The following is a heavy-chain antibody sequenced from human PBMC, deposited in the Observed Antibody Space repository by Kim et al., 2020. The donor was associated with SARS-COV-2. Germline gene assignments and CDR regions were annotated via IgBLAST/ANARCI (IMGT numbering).Heavy chain of an antibody. V-gene: IGHV3-30*04. J-gene: IGHJ4*02. Sequence: GGSLRLSCAASSFALSSFAAHWVRQAPGKGLERVALISYEGNNKYYADSVKGRFTIFRDNTKNLVYLQMNNLRGEDTAEYYCGSGSIAVAGPIDDWGRGTLITASS. CDR1: SFALSSFA. CDR3: GSGSIAVAGPIDD. D-gene: IGHD6-19*01. CDR2: ISYEGNNK.